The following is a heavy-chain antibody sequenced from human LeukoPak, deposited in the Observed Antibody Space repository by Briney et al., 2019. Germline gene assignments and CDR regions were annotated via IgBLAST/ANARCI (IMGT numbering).Heavy chain of an antibody. CDR1: GVTFSDYN. Sequence: GGSLRLSCAASGVTFSDYNMHWVRQAPGKGLEWVSSIGSDNKPHYSESVKGRFAISRDNSKSMLFLQLNSLRAEDTALYYCARDLHYYVDMDVWGQGTTVTVSS. CDR3: ARDLHYYVDMDV. CDR2: IGSDNKP. V-gene: IGHV3-69-1*01. D-gene: IGHD3-10*02. J-gene: IGHJ6*02.